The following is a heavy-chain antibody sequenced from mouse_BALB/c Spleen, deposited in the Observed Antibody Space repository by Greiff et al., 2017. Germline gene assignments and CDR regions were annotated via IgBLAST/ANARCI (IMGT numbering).Heavy chain of an antibody. CDR2: ISYDGSN. CDR1: GYSITSGYY. Sequence: VQLQQSGPGLVKPSQSLSLTCSVTGYSITSGYYWNWIRQFPGNKLEWMGYISYDGSNNYNPSLKNRISITRDTSKNQFFLKLNSVTTEDTATYYCATTGAMDYWGQGTSVTVSS. V-gene: IGHV3-6*02. CDR3: ATTGAMDY. J-gene: IGHJ4*01.